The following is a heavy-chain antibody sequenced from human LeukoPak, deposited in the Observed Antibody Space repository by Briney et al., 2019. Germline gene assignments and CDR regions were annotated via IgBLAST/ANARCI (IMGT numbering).Heavy chain of an antibody. V-gene: IGHV1-2*02. CDR1: GYTFTGYY. CDR3: ARGGDFTYYYDSSGYSHRLNY. D-gene: IGHD3-22*01. CDR2: INPNSGGT. Sequence: ASVKVSCKASGYTFTGYYMHWVRQAPGQGLEWMGWINPNSGGTNYAQKFQGRVTMTRDTSISTAYMELSRLRSDDTAVYYCARGGDFTYYYDSSGYSHRLNYWGQGTLVTVYS. J-gene: IGHJ4*02.